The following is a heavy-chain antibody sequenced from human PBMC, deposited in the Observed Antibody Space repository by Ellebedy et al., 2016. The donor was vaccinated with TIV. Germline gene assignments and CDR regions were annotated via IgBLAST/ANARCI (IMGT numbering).Heavy chain of an antibody. V-gene: IGHV3-30*18. CDR1: GFPFSVYG. CDR3: AKDPNSSSWYVRWFAP. J-gene: IGHJ5*02. Sequence: GESLKISCVVSGFPFSVYGMHWVRQAPGKGLEWVAYASYDGSTKYYAGSVKGRFTISRDNSRNTLYLEVNSLRTEDTAVYFCAKDPNSSSWYVRWFAPWGQGTRVTVSS. CDR2: ASYDGSTK. D-gene: IGHD6-13*01.